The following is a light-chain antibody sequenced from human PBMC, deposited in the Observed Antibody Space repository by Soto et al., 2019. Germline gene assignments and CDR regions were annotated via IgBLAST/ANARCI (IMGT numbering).Light chain of an antibody. CDR3: QHFNSYSEA. CDR2: KAS. V-gene: IGKV1-5*03. CDR1: QTISSW. Sequence: DLQMTQSPSTLSGSVGDRVTITCRASQTISSWLAWYQQKPGKAPKLLIYKASTLKSGVPSRFRGSGSGTEFTLTISSLQPDDFATYDCQHFNSYSEAVGQGTKVELK. J-gene: IGKJ1*01.